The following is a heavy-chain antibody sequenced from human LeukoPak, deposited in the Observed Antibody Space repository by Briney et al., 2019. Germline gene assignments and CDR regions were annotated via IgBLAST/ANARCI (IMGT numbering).Heavy chain of an antibody. CDR2: ISGSGGST. J-gene: IGHJ4*02. V-gene: IGHV3-23*01. CDR3: AKDRSPAYYDSSGYSFDY. D-gene: IGHD3-22*01. CDR1: GFTFSSYA. Sequence: PGGSLRLSCAASGFTFSSYAMHWVRQAPGKGLEWVSAISGSGGSTYYADSVKGRFTISRDNSKNTLYLQMNSLRAEDTAVYYCAKDRSPAYYDSSGYSFDYWGQGTLVTVSS.